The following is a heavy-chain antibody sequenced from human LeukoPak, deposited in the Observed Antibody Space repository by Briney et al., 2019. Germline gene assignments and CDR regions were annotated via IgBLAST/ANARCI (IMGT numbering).Heavy chain of an antibody. D-gene: IGHD3-10*01. J-gene: IGHJ5*02. CDR1: GDSIRSSSYH. V-gene: IGHV4-39*07. CDR2: IYYSGST. CDR3: TREVEGYSYASGRFLHFDP. Sequence: SETLSLTCTGSGDSIRSSSYHWGWIRQPPGKGLEWIGSIYYSGSTYNNRSLKRRLTISIDTSKNQFSLRLSSVTAADTAVYYCTREVEGYSYASGRFLHFDPWGQGTLVTVSS.